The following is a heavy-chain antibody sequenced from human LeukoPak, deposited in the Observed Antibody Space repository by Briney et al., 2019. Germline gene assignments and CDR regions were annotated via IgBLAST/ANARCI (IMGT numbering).Heavy chain of an antibody. CDR3: ARTYGGP. CDR1: GFTASSNY. V-gene: IGHV3-53*01. Sequence: AGSLRLSCAASGFTASSNYMNWVRQAPGKGLEWVSVIYSGGSTYYADSVKGRFTISRDNSKNTLYLQMNRLRAEDTAVYYCARTYGGPWGEGTLVTVSS. J-gene: IGHJ5*02. D-gene: IGHD3-16*01. CDR2: IYSGGST.